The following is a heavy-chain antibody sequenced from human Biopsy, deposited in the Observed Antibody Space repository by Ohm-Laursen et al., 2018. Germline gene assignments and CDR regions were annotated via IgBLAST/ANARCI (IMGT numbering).Heavy chain of an antibody. D-gene: IGHD3-10*01. V-gene: IGHV1-24*01. CDR2: FDREERKT. Sequence: ASVKVSCNVSGYTLTELSIHWVRQTGGKGLEWMGGFDREERKTVYAEKFQGRVTMTEDTSTDTVYMEVTSLRPDDTAVYYCATGPYYDTRFYYNVRPFDFWAREPWSPSPQ. CDR3: ATGPYYDTRFYYNVRPFDF. CDR1: GYTLTELS. J-gene: IGHJ4*02.